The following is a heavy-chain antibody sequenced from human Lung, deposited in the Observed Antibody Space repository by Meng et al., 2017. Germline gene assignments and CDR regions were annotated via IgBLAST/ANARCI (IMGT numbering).Heavy chain of an antibody. D-gene: IGHD4-11*01. Sequence: QVPLQQWGAGLLKPSETLSLTCVVSGGSFSDYYWSWIRQPPGKGLEWIGEINHSGSTNYNPSLESRATISVDTSQNNLSLKLSSVTAADSAAYYCARGPTTMAHDFDYWGQGTLVTVSS. CDR3: ARGPTTMAHDFDY. J-gene: IGHJ4*02. CDR2: INHSGST. CDR1: GGSFSDYY. V-gene: IGHV4-34*01.